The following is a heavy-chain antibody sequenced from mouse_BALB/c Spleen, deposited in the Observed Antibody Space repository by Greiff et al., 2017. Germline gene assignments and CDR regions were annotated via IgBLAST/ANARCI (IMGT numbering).Heavy chain of an antibody. V-gene: IGHV5-9-4*01. CDR3: ARVGERLAMDY. J-gene: IGHJ4*01. CDR2: ISSGGSYT. Sequence: EVKLMESGGGLVKPGGSLKLSCAASGFTFSSYAMSWVRQSPEKRLEWVAEISSGGSYTYYPDTVTGRFTISRDNAKNTLYLEMSSLRSEDTAMYYCARVGERLAMDYWGQGTSVTVSS. CDR1: GFTFSSYA. D-gene: IGHD3-2*02.